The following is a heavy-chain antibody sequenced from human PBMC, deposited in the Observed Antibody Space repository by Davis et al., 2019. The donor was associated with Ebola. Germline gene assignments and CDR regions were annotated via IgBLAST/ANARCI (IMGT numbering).Heavy chain of an antibody. D-gene: IGHD3-22*01. V-gene: IGHV4-30-2*01. Sequence: PSETLSLTCAVSGGSISSGGYSWSWIRQPPGKGLEWIGYIYHSGSTYYNPSLKSRVTISVDRSKNQFSLKLSSVTAADTAVYYCARVNYYDSSGYFPDYWGQGTLVTVSS. J-gene: IGHJ4*02. CDR1: GGSISSGGYS. CDR2: IYHSGST. CDR3: ARVNYYDSSGYFPDY.